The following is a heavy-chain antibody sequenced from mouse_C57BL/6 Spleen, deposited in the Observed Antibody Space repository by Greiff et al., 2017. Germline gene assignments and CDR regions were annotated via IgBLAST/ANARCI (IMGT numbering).Heavy chain of an antibody. V-gene: IGHV1-80*01. CDR3: ARSGSYYGSSYAMDY. D-gene: IGHD1-1*01. CDR1: GYAFSSYW. J-gene: IGHJ4*01. CDR2: IYPGDGDT. Sequence: QVQLQQSGAELVKPGASVKISCKASGYAFSSYWMNWVKQRPGKGLEWIGQIYPGDGDTNYNGKFKGKATLTADNSSSTAYMQLSSLTSEDSAVYFCARSGSYYGSSYAMDYWGQGTSVTVSS.